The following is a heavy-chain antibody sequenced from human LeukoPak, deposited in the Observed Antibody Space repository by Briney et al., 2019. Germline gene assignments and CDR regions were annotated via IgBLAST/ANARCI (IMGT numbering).Heavy chain of an antibody. CDR2: IYPGDSNS. V-gene: IGHV5-51*01. CDR3: ARRRPVAGTYYFDL. CDR1: GYTFTSYW. Sequence: GEFLKISCKGSGYTFTSYWIGWVRQMPGKGLEWMGIIYPGDSNSRYSPSFQGQVTTLVDKSISTAYLQWSSLKASDTAMYYCARRRPVAGTYYFDLWGQGTLVTVSS. D-gene: IGHD6-19*01. J-gene: IGHJ4*02.